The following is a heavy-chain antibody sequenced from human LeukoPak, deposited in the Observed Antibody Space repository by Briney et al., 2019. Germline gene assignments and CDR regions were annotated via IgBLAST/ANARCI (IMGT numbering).Heavy chain of an antibody. D-gene: IGHD3-10*01. CDR3: ARGGKNFDY. Sequence: GGSLRLSCAASGFNFSSYEMNWVRQAPGKGLEWVSSISSSSSYIYYADSVKGRFTISRDNAKNSLYLQMNSLRAEDTAVYYCARGGKNFDYWGQGTLVTVSS. J-gene: IGHJ4*02. V-gene: IGHV3-21*01. CDR2: ISSSSSYI. CDR1: GFNFSSYE.